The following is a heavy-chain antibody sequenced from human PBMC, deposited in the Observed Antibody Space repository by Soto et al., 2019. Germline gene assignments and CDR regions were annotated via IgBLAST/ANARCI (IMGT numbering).Heavy chain of an antibody. CDR3: ARDAIVVESGAMAGRSSWSPPLDY. V-gene: IGHV1-46*03. Sequence: ASVKGSCKASGYSFTSYYMHWVLQAPGQGLEWMGIINPSGGSTSYAQKFQGRVTMTRDTSTSTVYMELSSLRSEDTAVYYCARDAIVVESGAMAGRSSWSPPLDYWGQGTLVTVSS. CDR1: GYSFTSYY. CDR2: INPSGGST. D-gene: IGHD2-2*01. J-gene: IGHJ4*02.